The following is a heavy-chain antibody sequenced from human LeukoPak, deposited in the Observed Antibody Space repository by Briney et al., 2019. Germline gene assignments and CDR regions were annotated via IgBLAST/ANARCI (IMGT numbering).Heavy chain of an antibody. J-gene: IGHJ5*02. CDR1: GGSISSSSYY. CDR3: ARGLRSAVAGANWFDP. Sequence: KPSETLSLTCTVSGGSISSSSYYWGWIRQPPGKGLEWIGSIYYSGSTYYNPSLKSRVTISVDTSKNQFSLKLSSVTAADTAVYYCARGLRSAVAGANWFDPWGQGTLVTVSS. V-gene: IGHV4-39*07. D-gene: IGHD6-19*01. CDR2: IYYSGST.